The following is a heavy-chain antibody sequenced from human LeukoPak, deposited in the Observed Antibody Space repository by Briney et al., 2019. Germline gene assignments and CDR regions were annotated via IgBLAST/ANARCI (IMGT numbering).Heavy chain of an antibody. CDR3: ARGPRVAVAENWFDP. Sequence: SETLSLTCTVSGGSISNYYWSWIRQPAGKGLEWVGRIYPSGSANYNPSLKSRVTMSIGTSKSQFSLKLSSVTAADTAVYYCARGPRVAVAENWFDPWGQGTLVTVSS. CDR1: GGSISNYY. CDR2: IYPSGSA. J-gene: IGHJ5*02. D-gene: IGHD6-19*01. V-gene: IGHV4-4*07.